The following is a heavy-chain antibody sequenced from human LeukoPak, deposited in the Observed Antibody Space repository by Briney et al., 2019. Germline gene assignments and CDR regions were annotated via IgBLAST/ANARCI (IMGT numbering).Heavy chain of an antibody. Sequence: GGSLRFSCAASGFIVSSNYMSWVRQAPGKGLEWVSVTYSDGSSYYTDSVKGRFTISRDTSKNTLYLQMNSLRAEDTAVYYCASRIAAAGTDAFDIWGQGTMVTVSS. CDR2: TYSDGSS. D-gene: IGHD6-13*01. CDR3: ASRIAAAGTDAFDI. J-gene: IGHJ3*02. CDR1: GFIVSSNY. V-gene: IGHV3-66*02.